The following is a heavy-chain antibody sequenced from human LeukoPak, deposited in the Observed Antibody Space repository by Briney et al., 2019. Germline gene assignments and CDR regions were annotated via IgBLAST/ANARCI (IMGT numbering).Heavy chain of an antibody. CDR1: GFIFSNYW. V-gene: IGHV3-7*01. D-gene: IGHD6-13*01. J-gene: IGHJ4*02. CDR2: IKQDGGDK. CDR3: ARVRSSYSSSWYVSPRFDY. Sequence: PGGSLRLSCAASGFIFSNYWMSWVRQAPGKGLEWVANIKQDGGDKYYVDSVKGRFTISRDNAKNSLYLQMNSLRAEDTAVYYCARVRSSYSSSWYVSPRFDYWGQGTLVTVSS.